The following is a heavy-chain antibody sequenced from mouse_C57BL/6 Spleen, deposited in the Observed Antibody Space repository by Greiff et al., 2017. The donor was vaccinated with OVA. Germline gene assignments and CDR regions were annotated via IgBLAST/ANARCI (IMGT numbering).Heavy chain of an antibody. D-gene: IGHD2-5*01. CDR3: ARPYYSNSWFAY. Sequence: DVQLQESGGGLVKPGGSLKLSCAASGFTFSDYGMHWVRQAPEKGLEWVAYISSGSSTIYYADTVKGRFTISRDNAKNTLFLQMTSLRSEDTAMYYCARPYYSNSWFAYWGQGTLVTVSA. CDR1: GFTFSDYG. V-gene: IGHV5-17*01. CDR2: ISSGSSTI. J-gene: IGHJ3*01.